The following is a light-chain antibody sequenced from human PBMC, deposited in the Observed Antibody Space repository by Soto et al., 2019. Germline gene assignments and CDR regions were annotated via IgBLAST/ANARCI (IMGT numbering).Light chain of an antibody. J-gene: IGLJ3*02. Sequence: QSALTQPRSVSGSPGQSVTISCTGTSSDVGGHNLVSWYQQHPGKAPKLVIYDVSKWPSGVPDRFFGSKSGNTASLTISGLQAEDEADYYCCSYAGSPLWVFGGGTKLTVL. V-gene: IGLV2-11*01. CDR1: SSDVGGHNL. CDR3: CSYAGSPLWV. CDR2: DVS.